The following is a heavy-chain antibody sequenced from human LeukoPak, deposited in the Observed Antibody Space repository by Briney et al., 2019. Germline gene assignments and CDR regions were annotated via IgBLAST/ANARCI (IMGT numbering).Heavy chain of an antibody. Sequence: ASVKVSRKVSGYTLTELSMHWVRQAPGKGLEWMVGFDPEDGETIYAQKFQGRVTMTEDTSTDTAYMELSSLRSEDTAVYYCATKLRGYSGYDSYWYFDLWGRGTLVTVSP. CDR1: GYTLTELS. CDR3: ATKLRGYSGYDSYWYFDL. D-gene: IGHD5-12*01. J-gene: IGHJ2*01. V-gene: IGHV1-24*01. CDR2: FDPEDGET.